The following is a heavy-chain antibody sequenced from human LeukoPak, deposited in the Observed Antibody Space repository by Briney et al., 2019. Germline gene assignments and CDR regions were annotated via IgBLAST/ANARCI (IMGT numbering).Heavy chain of an antibody. Sequence: GGSLRLSCAASGFTFSSYAMHWVRQAPGKGLEWVAVISYDGSNKYYADSVEGRFTISRDNSKNTLYLQMNSLRAEDTAVYYCARENNDYGDYSLDYWGQGTLVTVSS. CDR1: GFTFSSYA. D-gene: IGHD4-17*01. CDR3: ARENNDYGDYSLDY. V-gene: IGHV3-30-3*01. J-gene: IGHJ4*02. CDR2: ISYDGSNK.